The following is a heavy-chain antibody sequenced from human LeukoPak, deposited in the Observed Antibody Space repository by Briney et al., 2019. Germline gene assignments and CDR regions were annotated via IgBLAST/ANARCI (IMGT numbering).Heavy chain of an antibody. Sequence: ASVKVSCKASGYTFTGYYVHWVRQAPGQGLEWVGRINPNSGDTNYAQKFQGRVTMARDTSISTAYMELSSVTAADTAVYYCARTYYYDSSGYYDWGQGILVTVYS. J-gene: IGHJ4*02. V-gene: IGHV1-2*06. CDR2: INPNSGDT. CDR1: GYTFTGYY. D-gene: IGHD3-22*01. CDR3: ARTYYYDSSGYYD.